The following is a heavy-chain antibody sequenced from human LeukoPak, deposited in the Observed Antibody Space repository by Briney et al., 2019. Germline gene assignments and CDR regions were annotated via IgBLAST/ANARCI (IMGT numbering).Heavy chain of an antibody. Sequence: SSVTVSCMASGGTFSSYTISWVGPAPGRGLEWVGRIIPIFGIANYAQKFQGRLTITADKSTSTAYMELSSLRSKDTDVYYCERDSPFMLQPIWFDPWGQGALVTVSS. CDR1: GGTFSSYT. V-gene: IGHV1-69*04. D-gene: IGHD2-8*01. J-gene: IGHJ5*02. CDR2: IIPIFGIA. CDR3: ERDSPFMLQPIWFDP.